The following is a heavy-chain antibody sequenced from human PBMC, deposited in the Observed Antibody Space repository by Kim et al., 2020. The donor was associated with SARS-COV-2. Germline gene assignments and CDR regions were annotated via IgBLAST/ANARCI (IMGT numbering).Heavy chain of an antibody. V-gene: IGHV3-30-3*01. Sequence: GGSLRLSCAGSGFTFSSYAMHWVRQAPGKGLEWVAVISYDGSNNYYADSVKGRFTISRDNSKNTLYLQMNSLTAEDTAVYYCARGPREVHSAYVCYWGQG. J-gene: IGHJ4*02. D-gene: IGHD3-10*02. CDR2: ISYDGSNN. CDR3: ARGPREVHSAYVCY. CDR1: GFTFSSYA.